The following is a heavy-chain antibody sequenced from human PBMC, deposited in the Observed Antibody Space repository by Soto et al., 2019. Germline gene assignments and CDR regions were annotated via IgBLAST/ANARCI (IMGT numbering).Heavy chain of an antibody. CDR1: GFTFSSYS. J-gene: IGHJ6*03. CDR3: ARTGYCSSTSCFYYYYYYYMDV. Sequence: EVQLVESGGGLVKPGGSQRLSCAASGFTFSSYSMNWVRQAPGKGLEWVSSISSSSSYIYYADSVKGRFTISRDNAKNSLYLQMNSLRAEDTAVYYCARTGYCSSTSCFYYYYYYYMDVWGKGTTVTVSS. CDR2: ISSSSSYI. V-gene: IGHV3-21*01. D-gene: IGHD2-2*01.